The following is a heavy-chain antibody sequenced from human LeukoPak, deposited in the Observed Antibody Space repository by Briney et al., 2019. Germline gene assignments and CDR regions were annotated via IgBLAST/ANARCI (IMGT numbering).Heavy chain of an antibody. D-gene: IGHD2-2*01. J-gene: IGHJ4*02. CDR1: GYTFTDYY. CDR3: ARANFLYCSSSTCLFDY. CDR2: INPNDGDT. Sequence: ASVRVSCKASGYTFTDYYMHWVRQAPGQGVEWMGWINPNDGDTNYAQKFQGRVTMTRDTSISTAHMEVSRLRSDDTAVYYCARANFLYCSSSTCLFDYWGQGTLVTVSS. V-gene: IGHV1-2*02.